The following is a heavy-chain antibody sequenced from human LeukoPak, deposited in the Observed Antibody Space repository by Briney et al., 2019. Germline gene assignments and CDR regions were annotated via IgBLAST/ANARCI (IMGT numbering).Heavy chain of an antibody. D-gene: IGHD3-10*01. J-gene: IGHJ4*02. Sequence: GRSLRLSCAASGFTFSSYGMHWVRQAPGKGLEWVAVISYDGSNKYYADSVKGRFTISRDNSKNTLYLQMISLRAEDTAVYYCAKDLGSDMVRGTFDYWGQGTLVTVSS. CDR2: ISYDGSNK. CDR3: AKDLGSDMVRGTFDY. CDR1: GFTFSSYG. V-gene: IGHV3-30*18.